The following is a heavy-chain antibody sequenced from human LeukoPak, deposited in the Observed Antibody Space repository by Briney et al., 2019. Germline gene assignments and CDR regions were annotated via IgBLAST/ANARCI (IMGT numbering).Heavy chain of an antibody. D-gene: IGHD2-2*01. Sequence: PSETLSLNCTASGGSISSSYYSWGWIRQPPGTGLEWIGSFSYSGSTYYNPSLRSRVTISVDTSKNHFSLNLSSVTAADTSVYYCARHVYCSSLSCPFFNYWGQGSLVTVSS. CDR2: FSYSGST. J-gene: IGHJ4*02. CDR3: ARHVYCSSLSCPFFNY. V-gene: IGHV4-39*01. CDR1: GGSISSSYYS.